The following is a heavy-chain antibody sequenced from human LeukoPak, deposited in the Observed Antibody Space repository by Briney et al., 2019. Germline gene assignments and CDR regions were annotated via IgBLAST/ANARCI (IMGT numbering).Heavy chain of an antibody. D-gene: IGHD1-26*01. CDR1: GYTFTNYY. Sequence: ASVTVSCKTSGYTFTNYYIHWVRQAPGQGLEWMGRIDPNTGGTKSAKNFQGRVTMTRDTSISTAYMALSGLRSDDTAVYYCASLYDIVGTTVDYWGQGTLVTVSS. CDR3: ASLYDIVGTTVDY. CDR2: IDPNTGGT. J-gene: IGHJ4*02. V-gene: IGHV1-2*06.